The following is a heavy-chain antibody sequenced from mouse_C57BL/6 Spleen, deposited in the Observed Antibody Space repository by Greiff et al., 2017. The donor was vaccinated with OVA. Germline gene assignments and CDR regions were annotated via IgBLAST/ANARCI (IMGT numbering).Heavy chain of an antibody. J-gene: IGHJ2*01. CDR2: IYPGSGST. CDR1: GYTFTSYW. V-gene: IGHV1-55*01. CDR3: ASTMVTSGYFDD. D-gene: IGHD2-2*01. Sequence: QVQLQQPGAELVKPGASVKMSCKASGYTFTSYWITWVKQRPGQGLEWIGDIYPGSGSTNYNEKFKSKATLTVDTSSSTAYMQLSSLTSEDSAVYYCASTMVTSGYFDDWGQGTTLTVSS.